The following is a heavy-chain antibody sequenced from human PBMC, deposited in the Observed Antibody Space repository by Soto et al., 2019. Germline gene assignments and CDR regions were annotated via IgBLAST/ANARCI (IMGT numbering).Heavy chain of an antibody. CDR2: IYWDDDK. CDR3: SHTSLGSPSGAMDV. J-gene: IGHJ6*02. CDR1: GFSLTTSGVG. D-gene: IGHD1-26*01. V-gene: IGHV2-5*02. Sequence: QITLKESGPTLVKPTQTLTLTCTFSGFSLTTSGVGVGWIRQPPGKALEWLAFIYWDDDKRYSPSLKTRLTITKDTSKNQVVLTMTNVDPVDTATYYCSHTSLGSPSGAMDVWCQGTTVIVSS.